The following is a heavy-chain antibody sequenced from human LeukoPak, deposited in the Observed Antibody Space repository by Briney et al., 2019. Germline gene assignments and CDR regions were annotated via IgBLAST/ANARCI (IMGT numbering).Heavy chain of an antibody. Sequence: PGGSLRLSCAASGFTFSDYYMSWVRQAPGKGLEWVSYISSSGRTIYYADSVKGRFTISRDNAKNSQYLQMNSLRAEDTAVYYCARNFGGASAYYYYYYMDVWGKGTTVSVSS. CDR1: GFTFSDYY. CDR2: ISSSGRTI. V-gene: IGHV3-11*01. CDR3: ARNFGGASAYYYYYYMDV. J-gene: IGHJ6*03. D-gene: IGHD3-16*01.